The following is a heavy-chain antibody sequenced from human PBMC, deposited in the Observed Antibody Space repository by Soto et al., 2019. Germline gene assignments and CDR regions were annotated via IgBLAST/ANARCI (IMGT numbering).Heavy chain of an antibody. CDR1: GYTFTSYD. CDR2: MNPNSGNT. CDR3: ARENDSSGYRGYYYGMDV. V-gene: IGHV1-8*01. J-gene: IGHJ6*02. Sequence: GVSVKVSCKASGYTFTSYDINWVRQATGQGLEWMGWMNPNSGNTGYAQKFQGRVTMTRNTSISTAYMELSSLRSEDTAVYYCARENDSSGYRGYYYGMDVWGQGTTVTVSS. D-gene: IGHD3-22*01.